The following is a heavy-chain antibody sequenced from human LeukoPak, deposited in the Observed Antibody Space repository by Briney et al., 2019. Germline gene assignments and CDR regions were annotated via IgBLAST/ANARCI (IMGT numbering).Heavy chain of an antibody. D-gene: IGHD6-19*01. J-gene: IGHJ4*02. Sequence: SGGSLRLSCAASGFIFSDYHMSWIRQAPGKGLEWVSYISPGGDAVYFADSVKGRVTISRDNAKNSLCLQMNSLTAEDTAVSYCSGGRDIAVSGPGGYFDFWGQGSLVTVSS. CDR1: GFIFSDYH. CDR3: SGGRDIAVSGPGGYFDF. CDR2: ISPGGDAV. V-gene: IGHV3-11*01.